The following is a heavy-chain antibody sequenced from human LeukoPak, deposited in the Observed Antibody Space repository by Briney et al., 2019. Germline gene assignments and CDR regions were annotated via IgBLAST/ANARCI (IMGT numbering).Heavy chain of an antibody. CDR3: ASNGGDYGYYGMDD. CDR1: GGSISSGGYS. V-gene: IGHV4-31*03. Sequence: SETLSLTCTVSGGSISSGGYSWSWIRQHPGKGLEWIGYIYYSGSTYYNPSLKSRVTISVDTSKNQFSLKLSSVTAADTAVYYCASNGGDYGYYGMDDWGQGTTVTVSS. D-gene: IGHD4-17*01. CDR2: IYYSGST. J-gene: IGHJ6*02.